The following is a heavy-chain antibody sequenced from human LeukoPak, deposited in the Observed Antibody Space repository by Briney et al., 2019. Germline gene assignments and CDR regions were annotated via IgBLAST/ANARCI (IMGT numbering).Heavy chain of an antibody. J-gene: IGHJ4*02. CDR1: GFTFTNYW. CDR3: TRDRSRAEDD. V-gene: IGHV3-7*01. D-gene: IGHD1-14*01. Sequence: GGSLRLSCAASGFTFTNYWMSWVRQAPGKGLEWVANIKGDGSEIYYVDSVKGRFSISRDNANNLLYLQMNSLRGEDTAVYYCTRDRSRAEDDWGQGTLVTVSS. CDR2: IKGDGSEI.